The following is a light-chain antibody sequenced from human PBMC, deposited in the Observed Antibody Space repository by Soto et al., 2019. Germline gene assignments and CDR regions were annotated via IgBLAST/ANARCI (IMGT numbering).Light chain of an antibody. CDR1: QSVSSN. CDR3: QQYNSWPPGIT. CDR2: GAS. Sequence: EIVMTQSPATLSVSPGERATLSCRASQSVSSNLAWYQQKPGQAPRLLIYGASTRATGIPARFSGSGSGTELTLTISSLQSEDFAVYYCQQYNSWPPGITFGRGTKV. J-gene: IGKJ4*01. V-gene: IGKV3-15*01.